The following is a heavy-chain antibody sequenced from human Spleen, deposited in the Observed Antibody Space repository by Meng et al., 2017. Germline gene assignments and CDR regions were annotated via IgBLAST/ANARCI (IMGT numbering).Heavy chain of an antibody. J-gene: IGHJ4*02. Sequence: AQLQQWGAGLLKPSETLSLTCAVYGGSFSGYYWSWIRQPPGKGLEWIGEINHSGSTNYNPSLRSRVTISVDTSKNQFSLKLSSVTAADTAVYYCARGLRPGAAADIWGQGTLVTVSS. CDR2: INHSGST. V-gene: IGHV4-34*01. D-gene: IGHD6-13*01. CDR1: GGSFSGYY. CDR3: ARGLRPGAAADI.